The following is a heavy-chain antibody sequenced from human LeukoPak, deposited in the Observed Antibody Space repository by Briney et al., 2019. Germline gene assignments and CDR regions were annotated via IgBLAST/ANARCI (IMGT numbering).Heavy chain of an antibody. V-gene: IGHV1-18*01. CDR2: ISTYNGIT. CDR1: GYTFNSYA. J-gene: IGHJ4*02. CDR3: ARDRGLRATAGTRIDF. D-gene: IGHD6-13*01. Sequence: ASVKVSCKASGYTFNSYAITWVRQAPGQGLEWMRWISTYNGITSYAQKLQGRVTITTDTSSTTAYMELRSLRSDDTALYYCARDRGLRATAGTRIDFWGQGTLVTVSS.